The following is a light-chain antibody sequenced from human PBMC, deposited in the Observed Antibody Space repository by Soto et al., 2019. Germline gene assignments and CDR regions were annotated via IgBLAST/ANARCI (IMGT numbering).Light chain of an antibody. J-gene: IGKJ5*01. CDR1: QSFRGL. V-gene: IGKV3-11*01. CDR3: QQRSNWPIT. CDR2: DAY. Sequence: EVVLTQSPVTRSLSPGERATLSCRASQSFRGLLAWYQQKPGQAPRLLIYDAYNRATGIPPRFSGSGSGTDFTLTISSLEPEDFAVYYCQQRSNWPITFGQGTRLEIK.